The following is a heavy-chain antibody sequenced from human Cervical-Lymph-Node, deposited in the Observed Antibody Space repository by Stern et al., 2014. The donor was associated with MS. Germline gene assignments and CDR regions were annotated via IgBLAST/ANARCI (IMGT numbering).Heavy chain of an antibody. Sequence: VQLVESGAEVKKPGSSVKVSCKASGGTFSSYAISWVRQAPGQGLEWMGGIIPMFGKAESAQKFQGRVTITADESTVTVYMELSSLRSEDTAVYYCGLNTGMDVHNWFAPWGQGTQVTVSS. CDR3: GLNTGMDVHNWFAP. D-gene: IGHD5-18*01. V-gene: IGHV1-69*01. J-gene: IGHJ5*02. CDR2: IIPMFGKA. CDR1: GGTFSSYA.